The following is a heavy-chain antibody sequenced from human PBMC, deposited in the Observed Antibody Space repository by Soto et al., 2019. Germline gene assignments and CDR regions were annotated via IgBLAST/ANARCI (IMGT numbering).Heavy chain of an antibody. Sequence: ASLKVSCKASGYTFTSYDINWVRQATGQGLEWMGWMNPNSGNTGYAQKFQGRVTMTRNTSISTAYMELSSLRSEDTAVYYCARPLYCSSTSCSYALDYWGQGTLVTVSS. J-gene: IGHJ4*02. CDR3: ARPLYCSSTSCSYALDY. V-gene: IGHV1-8*02. CDR1: GYTFTSYD. CDR2: MNPNSGNT. D-gene: IGHD2-2*01.